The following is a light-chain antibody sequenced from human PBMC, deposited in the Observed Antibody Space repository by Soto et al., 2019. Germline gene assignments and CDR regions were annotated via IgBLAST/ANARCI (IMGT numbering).Light chain of an antibody. CDR3: MQTVQTPIT. V-gene: IGKV2-28*01. CDR1: QSRLRSNGYNY. Sequence: DIVMTQSPLSLTVTPGEPSSISCSSSQSRLRSNGYNYFNWYLQRPGQSPHLLIYGGSNVAPGVPDRFSGSGSGTDFTLRISRVEADDVGVYYCMQTVQTPITFGQGTRLEIK. J-gene: IGKJ5*01. CDR2: GGS.